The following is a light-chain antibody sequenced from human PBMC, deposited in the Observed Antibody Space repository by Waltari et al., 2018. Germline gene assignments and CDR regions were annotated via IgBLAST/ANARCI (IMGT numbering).Light chain of an antibody. CDR1: QDIANY. Sequence: DAQMTQSPPSLSASVGDRVTITCQASQDIANYFSWYQKKPGKAPKLLIYDASTLATGVPERFSGRGSGTDFTLIITGLQPEDVATYYCQQYDHMPITFGQGTRAEIE. CDR2: DAS. CDR3: QQYDHMPIT. V-gene: IGKV1-33*01. J-gene: IGKJ5*01.